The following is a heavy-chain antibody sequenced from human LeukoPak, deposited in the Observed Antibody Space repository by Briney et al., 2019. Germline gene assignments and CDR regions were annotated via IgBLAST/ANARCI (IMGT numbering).Heavy chain of an antibody. Sequence: SETLSLTCTDSGGSISSSSYYWGWIRQPPGKGLEWIGYIYYSGSTNYNPSLKSRVTISVDTSKNQFSLKLSSVTAADTAVYYCARVDEYDYGDYGIDYWGQGTLVTVSS. CDR1: GGSISSSSYY. CDR3: ARVDEYDYGDYGIDY. D-gene: IGHD4-17*01. V-gene: IGHV4-61*05. CDR2: IYYSGST. J-gene: IGHJ4*02.